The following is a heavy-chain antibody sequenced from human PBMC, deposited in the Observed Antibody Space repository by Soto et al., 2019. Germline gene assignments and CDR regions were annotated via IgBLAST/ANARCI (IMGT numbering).Heavy chain of an antibody. Sequence: QVQLQESGPGLVKPSETLSLTCTVSAASSSSFYWSWIRQPPGKGLEWIGYMNNIGRTNYNPSLKSRDTIPLDTSKNQFSLNLTSVIAADTAVYYCARPFCRDAVRCNWFDPWGQGTLVAVSS. CDR1: AASSSSFY. J-gene: IGHJ5*02. CDR3: ARPFCRDAVRCNWFDP. CDR2: MNNIGRT. V-gene: IGHV4-59*01. D-gene: IGHD2-8*01.